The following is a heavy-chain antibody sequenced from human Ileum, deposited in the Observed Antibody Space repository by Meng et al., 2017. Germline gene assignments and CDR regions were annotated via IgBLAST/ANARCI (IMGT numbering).Heavy chain of an antibody. CDR2: ISYDGSNK. CDR1: GFTFSSYA. Sequence: VHVGESGGGVVQPGRSLRRSCAASGFTFSSYAMHWVRQAPGKGLEWVAVISYDGSNKYYADSVKGRFTISRDNSKNTLYLQMNSLRAEDTAVYYCARAGHDAFDIWGQGTMVTVSS. V-gene: IGHV3-30*01. CDR3: ARAGHDAFDI. J-gene: IGHJ3*02.